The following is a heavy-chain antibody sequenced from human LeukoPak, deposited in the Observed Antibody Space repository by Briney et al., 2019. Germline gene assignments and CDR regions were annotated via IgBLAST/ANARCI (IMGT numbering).Heavy chain of an antibody. Sequence: VSVKVYCKASGYTFTANYIHWVRQAPGQGLEWMGWINPNGGGTNYAQKFQGWVTMTRDTSISTLYMELSRLKSDDTAVYYCARGFGSSWFDYWGQGTLVTVSS. J-gene: IGHJ4*02. D-gene: IGHD6-13*01. CDR2: INPNGGGT. CDR1: GYTFTANY. CDR3: ARGFGSSWFDY. V-gene: IGHV1-2*04.